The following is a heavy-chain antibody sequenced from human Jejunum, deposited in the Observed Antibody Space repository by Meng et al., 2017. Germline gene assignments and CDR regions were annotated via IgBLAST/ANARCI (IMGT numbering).Heavy chain of an antibody. D-gene: IGHD2/OR15-2a*01. CDR2: ISGTEDKT. CDR1: GFTFSTYA. V-gene: IGHV3-23*01. J-gene: IGHJ4*02. Sequence: GESLKISCAASGFTFSTYALTWVRQAPGKGLEWVSSISGTEDKTFYADSVKGRLTISRDSSKNTLYLQMNSLRADDTAVYYCATGGIERNIILEYWGQETLVTVSS. CDR3: ATGGIERNIILEY.